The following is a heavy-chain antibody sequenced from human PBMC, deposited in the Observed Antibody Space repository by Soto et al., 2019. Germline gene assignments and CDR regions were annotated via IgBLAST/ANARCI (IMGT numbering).Heavy chain of an antibody. J-gene: IGHJ6*02. D-gene: IGHD5-18*01. Sequence: QVQLVESGGGVVQPGRSLRLSCAASGFTFSSYAMHWVRQAPGKGLEWGAVISYDGSNKYYADSVKGRFTISRDNSKNTLYLQMHSLRAEDTAVYYCARGDQYSYGFPGSSIYYYYGMDVWGQGTTVTVSS. CDR3: ARGDQYSYGFPGSSIYYYYGMDV. V-gene: IGHV3-30-3*01. CDR1: GFTFSSYA. CDR2: ISYDGSNK.